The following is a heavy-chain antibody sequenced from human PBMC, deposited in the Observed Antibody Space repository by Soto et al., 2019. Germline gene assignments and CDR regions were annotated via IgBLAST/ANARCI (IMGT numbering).Heavy chain of an antibody. J-gene: IGHJ4*02. CDR3: ARVKPLLFPYFDY. CDR2: FNPSGGCT. V-gene: IGHV1-46*01. CDR1: GDTFTSYY. D-gene: IGHD2-21*02. Sequence: ASVKVSCKASGDTFTSYYMHWVRQAPGQGLEWMGIFNPSGGCTSYAQKFQGRVTMTRDTSTCTVYMELSSLRSEDTAVYYCARVKPLLFPYFDYWGQGTLVTVSS.